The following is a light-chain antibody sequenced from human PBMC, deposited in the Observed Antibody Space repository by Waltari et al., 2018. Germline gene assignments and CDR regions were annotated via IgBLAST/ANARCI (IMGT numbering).Light chain of an antibody. J-gene: IGKJ1*01. CDR3: QQYNSYSWT. CDR1: QSIRSW. CDR2: KAS. V-gene: IGKV1-5*03. Sequence: DIQMTQSPSTPSASVGDRVTITCRASQSIRSWLAWYQQKPGKAPKLLIYKASSLESGVPSRFSGSGSGTEFTLTISSLQPDDFATYYCQQYNSYSWTFGQGTKVEIK.